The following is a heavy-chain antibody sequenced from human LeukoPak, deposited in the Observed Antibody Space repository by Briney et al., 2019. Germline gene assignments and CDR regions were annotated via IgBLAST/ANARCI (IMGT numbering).Heavy chain of an antibody. CDR2: ISSSSSTI. D-gene: IGHD5-18*01. Sequence: GGSLRLSCAASGFTFSSYSMNWVRQAPGKGLEWVSYISSSSSTIYYADSVKGRFTISRDNAKNSLYLQMNSLRAEDTAVYYCARDMGIQLWYPGYFDYWGQGTLVTVSS. CDR3: ARDMGIQLWYPGYFDY. J-gene: IGHJ4*02. CDR1: GFTFSSYS. V-gene: IGHV3-48*01.